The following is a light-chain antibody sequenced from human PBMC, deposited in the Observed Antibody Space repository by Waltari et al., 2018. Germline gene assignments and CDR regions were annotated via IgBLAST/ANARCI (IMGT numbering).Light chain of an antibody. V-gene: IGKV1-39*01. J-gene: IGKJ4*01. CDR2: AAS. CDR1: QIISSY. CDR3: QQSFSTPLT. Sequence: DIQMTQSPSSLSASLGDSVTITCRASQIISSYLNWYQQKPGVAPKLLIYAASSLRNGVPSRFSGSGSGTDFSLTISSLQPEDFATYYCQQSFSTPLTFGGGTKVEIK.